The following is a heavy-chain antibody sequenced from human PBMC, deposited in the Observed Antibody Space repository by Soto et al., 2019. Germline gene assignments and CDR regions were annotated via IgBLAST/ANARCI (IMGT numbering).Heavy chain of an antibody. D-gene: IGHD1-20*01. CDR3: TRETVAGITGLDY. J-gene: IGHJ4*02. V-gene: IGHV3-23*01. CDR1: GFNVGAFA. Sequence: GWLRRAGTASGFNVGAFAVNWVRQAPGKGLEWVSGISVSDAFIYYADSVRGRFSISRDASENILYLQMNSLRVDDTALYYCTRETVAGITGLDYWGPGTLVTVSS. CDR2: ISVSDAFI.